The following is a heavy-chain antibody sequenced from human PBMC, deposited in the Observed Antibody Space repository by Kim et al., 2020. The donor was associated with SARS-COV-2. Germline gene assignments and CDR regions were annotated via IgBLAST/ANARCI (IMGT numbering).Heavy chain of an antibody. D-gene: IGHD6-25*01. J-gene: IGHJ4*02. V-gene: IGHV3-49*04. Sequence: GGSLRLSCTASGFTFGNYAMSWVRQAPGKGLEWVGFIRSKPYGGTTEYAASVKGRFIISRDDSKAIAYLQMNSLKTEDTGVYYCTRDVKQRVRGILDYWGQGTLVTVSS. CDR1: GFTFGNYA. CDR2: IRSKPYGGTT. CDR3: TRDVKQRVRGILDY.